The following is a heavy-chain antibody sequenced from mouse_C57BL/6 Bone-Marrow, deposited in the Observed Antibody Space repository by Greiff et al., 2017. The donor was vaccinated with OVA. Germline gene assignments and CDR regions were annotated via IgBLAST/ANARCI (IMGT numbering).Heavy chain of an antibody. Sequence: EVQLQQSGAELVRPGASVKLSCTASGFNIKDDYMHWVKQRPEQGLEWIGWIDPENGDTEYASKFQGKATITADTSSNTAYLQLSSLTSVDTAVYYCTPFYGSSYPAWFAYWGQGTPVTVSA. V-gene: IGHV14-4*01. CDR3: TPFYGSSYPAWFAY. CDR1: GFNIKDDY. D-gene: IGHD1-1*01. CDR2: IDPENGDT. J-gene: IGHJ3*01.